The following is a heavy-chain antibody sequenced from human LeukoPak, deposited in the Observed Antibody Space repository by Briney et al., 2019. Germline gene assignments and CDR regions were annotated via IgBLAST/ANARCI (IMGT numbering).Heavy chain of an antibody. CDR3: VAYYDFWSGYYYFDY. CDR2: IYHNGAT. D-gene: IGHD3-3*01. J-gene: IGHJ4*02. Sequence: PSGTLSLTCRVSGDSISSSDWWNWVRQPPGKGLQWIGQIYHNGATTYNPSLKSRVTISVDTSKNQFSLKLSSVTAADTAVYYCVAYYDFWSGYYYFDYWGQGTLVTVSS. CDR1: GDSISSSDW. V-gene: IGHV4-4*02.